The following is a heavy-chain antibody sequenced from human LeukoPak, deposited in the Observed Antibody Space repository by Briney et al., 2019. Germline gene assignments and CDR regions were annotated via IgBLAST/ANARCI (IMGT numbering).Heavy chain of an antibody. CDR2: IFSSGTT. J-gene: IGHJ4*02. V-gene: IGHV4-39*01. CDR1: GGSISSSSHY. D-gene: IGHD6-19*01. CDR3: ASRNSGWPFDW. Sequence: PSETLSLTCSVSGGSISSSSHYWGWIRQPPGKGLEWIGHIFSSGTTYYNPSLQSRVTISADTSKNQFSLKVNSVSAADTAVYYCASRNSGWPFDWWGPGSLVTVSS.